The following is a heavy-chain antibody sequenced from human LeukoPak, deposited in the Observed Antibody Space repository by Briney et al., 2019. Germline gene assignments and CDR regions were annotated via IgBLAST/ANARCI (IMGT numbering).Heavy chain of an antibody. J-gene: IGHJ4*02. CDR1: GFMFSRFW. Sequence: GGSLRLSCSASGFMFSRFWMSWVRQAPGKGLEYVALIKQGGSEMYHMDSVKGRFTISRDDATNSLYLQMNSLRVEDTALYYCARDRESESDSEGDYWGQGTLVTVSS. D-gene: IGHD4-11*01. CDR2: IKQGGSEM. V-gene: IGHV3-7*01. CDR3: ARDRESESDSEGDY.